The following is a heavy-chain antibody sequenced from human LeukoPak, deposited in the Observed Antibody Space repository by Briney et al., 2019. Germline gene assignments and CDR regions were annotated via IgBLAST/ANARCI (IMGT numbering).Heavy chain of an antibody. J-gene: IGHJ5*02. CDR1: GYTFTSYG. V-gene: IGHV1-69*13. D-gene: IGHD1-26*01. Sequence: VASVKVSCKASGYTFTSYGISWVRQAPGQGLEWMGGIIPIFGTANYAQKFQGRVTITADESTSTAYMELSSLRSEDTAVYYCANRNGGIVGAPSWFDPWGQGTLVTVSS. CDR3: ANRNGGIVGAPSWFDP. CDR2: IIPIFGTA.